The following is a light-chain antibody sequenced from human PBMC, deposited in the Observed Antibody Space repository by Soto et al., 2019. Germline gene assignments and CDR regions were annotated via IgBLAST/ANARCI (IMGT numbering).Light chain of an antibody. Sequence: DIQMTQSPSTLSASVGDRFTITCLASQSISSWLAWYQQKPGKAPKLLINKASSLESGVPSRFSGSGSGTEFTLTISSLQPDDFATYYCQHFNSYPWTVGQGTKVDIK. V-gene: IGKV1-5*03. J-gene: IGKJ1*01. CDR1: QSISSW. CDR3: QHFNSYPWT. CDR2: KAS.